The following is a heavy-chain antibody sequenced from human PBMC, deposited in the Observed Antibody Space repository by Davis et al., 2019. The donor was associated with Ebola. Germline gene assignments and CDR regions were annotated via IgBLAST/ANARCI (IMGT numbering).Heavy chain of an antibody. V-gene: IGHV3-7*03. CDR1: GFTFSNYW. J-gene: IGHJ4*02. CDR3: ARKSTFFDY. D-gene: IGHD3-16*01. Sequence: GESLKISCAASGFTFSNYWMSWVRQAPGKGLEWVANIKQDESEKYYVDSVKGRFTISRDNAKNSLYLQMNSLRAEDTAVYYCARKSTFFDYWGQGTRVTVSS. CDR2: IKQDESEK.